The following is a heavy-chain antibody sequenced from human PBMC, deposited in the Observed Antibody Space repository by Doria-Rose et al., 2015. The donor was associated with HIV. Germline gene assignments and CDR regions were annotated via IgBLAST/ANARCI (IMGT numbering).Heavy chain of an antibody. J-gene: IGHJ4*02. CDR1: GASVSSRGYY. D-gene: IGHD3-3*01. Sequence: QVQLQASGPGLVKPSETLSLTCSVSGASVSSRGYYWNWIRQVPGKGLESLGYTYYTGTSDYSPSLKSRLNMAVDTSKNQFSLKLSFVTVADTAVYYCARMGSYRERDYWGQGALVIVSA. CDR3: ARMGSYRERDY. CDR2: TYYTGTS. V-gene: IGHV4-31*03.